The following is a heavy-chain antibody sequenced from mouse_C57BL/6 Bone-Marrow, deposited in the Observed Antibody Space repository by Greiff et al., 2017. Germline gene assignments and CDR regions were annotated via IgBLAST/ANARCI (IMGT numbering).Heavy chain of an antibody. V-gene: IGHV8-8*01. Sequence: QVTLKESGPGILQPSQTLSLTCSFSGFSLSTFGMGVCWIRQPSGKGLEWLAHIWWDDDKYYNPALKRRLTISKDTSKNQVFLKIANVYTAATATDYCARMGITTDWYFDVWCTGNTVTVSS. CDR1: GFSLSTFGMG. CDR2: IWWDDDK. CDR3: ARMGITTDWYFDV. D-gene: IGHD1-1*01. J-gene: IGHJ1*03.